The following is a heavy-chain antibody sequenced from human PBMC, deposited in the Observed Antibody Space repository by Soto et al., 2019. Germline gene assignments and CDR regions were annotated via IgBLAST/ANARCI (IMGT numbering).Heavy chain of an antibody. Sequence: QVQLVESGRGVVQPGTSLRLSCAASGFTFSNYGMHWVRQTPGKGLEWVALILYDGSNKYYADSVKGRFTISRDNSKNTLYLQVSSLRAEDTAVYYCAKSRDAYNFYFYYGMDVWGQGTSVTVSS. V-gene: IGHV3-30*18. CDR2: ILYDGSNK. CDR1: GFTFSNYG. CDR3: AKSRDAYNFYFYYGMDV. D-gene: IGHD1-1*01. J-gene: IGHJ6*02.